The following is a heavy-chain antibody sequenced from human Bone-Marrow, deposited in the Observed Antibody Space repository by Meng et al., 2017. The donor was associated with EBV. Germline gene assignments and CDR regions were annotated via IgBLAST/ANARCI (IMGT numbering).Heavy chain of an antibody. V-gene: IGHV4-39*01. D-gene: IGHD3-10*01. CDR3: ARHGGGYYYGSGSYYNS. CDR2: IYYSGSS. CDR1: ADSISRGSYY. J-gene: IGHJ4*02. Sequence: QVQLQESGPGLVKPSGTLSLTCTVSADSISRGSYYWGWIRQPPGKGLEWIGSIYYSGSSYYNPSLKSRVTISVDTSKNQFSLKLTSVTAADTAVYYCARHGGGYYYGSGSYYNSWGQGTLVTVSS.